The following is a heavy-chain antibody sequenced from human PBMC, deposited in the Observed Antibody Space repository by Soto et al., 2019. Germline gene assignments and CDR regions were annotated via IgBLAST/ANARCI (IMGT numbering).Heavy chain of an antibody. CDR1: GDSFDTYG. D-gene: IGHD2-2*01. V-gene: IGHV5-51*01. J-gene: IGHJ4*01. Sequence: GECLKISCQGSGDSFDTYGLAWVRQMPGKGLEWMGSIHSGNSNTRYSPSFQGQVTISADKSISTAYLQWGSLKASDSAMYYSATWRITSWFIYWGHGTLVTVDS. CDR2: IHSGNSNT. CDR3: ATWRITSWFIY.